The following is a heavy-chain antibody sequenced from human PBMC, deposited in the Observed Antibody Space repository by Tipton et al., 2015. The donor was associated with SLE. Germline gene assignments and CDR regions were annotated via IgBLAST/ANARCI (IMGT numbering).Heavy chain of an antibody. V-gene: IGHV4-59*08. CDR3: ARQRQSGSHPRYYYYMDV. J-gene: IGHJ6*03. CDR1: GGSISSYY. CDR2: IYYSGST. D-gene: IGHD6-13*01. Sequence: TLSLTCTVSGGSISSYYWSWIRQPPGRGLEWIGYIYYSGSTYYNPSLKSRVTISVDTSKNQFSLKLSSVTAADTAVYYCARQRQSGSHPRYYYYMDVWGKGTTVTVSS.